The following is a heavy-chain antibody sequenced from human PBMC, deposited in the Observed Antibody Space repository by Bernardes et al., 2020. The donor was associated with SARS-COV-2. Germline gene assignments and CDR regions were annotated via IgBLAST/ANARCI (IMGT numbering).Heavy chain of an antibody. V-gene: IGHV3-48*01. CDR2: ISSSSSTI. D-gene: IGHD1-20*01. CDR3: VREVFENDY. Sequence: GGSLRLSCAASGFTFSSYSMNWVRQAPGKGLEWLSYISSSSSTIFYADSVKGRFTISRDNAKNSLFLQMNSLRAEDTAVYYCVREVFENDYWGQGTLVTVSS. J-gene: IGHJ4*02. CDR1: GFTFSSYS.